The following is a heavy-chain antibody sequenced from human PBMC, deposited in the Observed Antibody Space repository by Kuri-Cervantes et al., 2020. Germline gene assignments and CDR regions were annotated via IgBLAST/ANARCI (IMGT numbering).Heavy chain of an antibody. CDR3: ARELSSSGTSGAY. CDR1: GYTFTSYG. V-gene: IGHV1-18*01. D-gene: IGHD3-10*01. Sequence: ASVKVSCKASGYTFTSYGISWVRQAPGQGLEWMGWISAYNGDTNYAQKFQGRVTMTRDTSTRTAYMEVSRLRSDDTAVYYCARELSSSGTSGAYWGQGALVTVSS. CDR2: ISAYNGDT. J-gene: IGHJ4*02.